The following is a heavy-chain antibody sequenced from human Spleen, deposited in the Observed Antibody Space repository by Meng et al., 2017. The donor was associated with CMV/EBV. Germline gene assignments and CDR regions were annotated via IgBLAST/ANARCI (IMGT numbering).Heavy chain of an antibody. D-gene: IGHD3-22*01. Sequence: ASVKVSCKASGYTFTEYYLHWVRQAPGQGLEWMGWINPNSGGTNYAQKFQGRATMTRDTSISTAYMDLSRLRSDDTAVYWCARLGDSSGRGIDYWGQGTLVTVS. CDR3: ARLGDSSGRGIDY. CDR2: INPNSGGT. V-gene: IGHV1-2*02. CDR1: GYTFTEYY. J-gene: IGHJ4*02.